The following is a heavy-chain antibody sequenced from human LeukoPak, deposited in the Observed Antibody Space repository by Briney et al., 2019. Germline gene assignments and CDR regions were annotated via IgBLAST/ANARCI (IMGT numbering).Heavy chain of an antibody. CDR2: INHSGST. CDR3: ARGVRGVIYYYYYYMDV. D-gene: IGHD3-10*01. J-gene: IGHJ6*03. V-gene: IGHV4-34*01. Sequence: KPSETLSLTCAVYGGSFSGYYWSWIRQPPGKVLEWFGEINHSGSTNYNPSLKSRVTISVDTSKNQFSLKLSSVTAADTAVYYCARGVRGVIYYYYYYMDVWGKGTTVTISS. CDR1: GGSFSGYY.